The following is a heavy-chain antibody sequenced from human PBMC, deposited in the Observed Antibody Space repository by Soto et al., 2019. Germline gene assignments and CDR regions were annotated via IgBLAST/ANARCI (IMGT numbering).Heavy chain of an antibody. Sequence: QVQLQESGPGLVKPSETLSLSCTVSGVSVSNDCSYWSWLRQPPGKRLEWIGYVCYTGSTHYNPSLNVRGTISVDTSKNHFTLKLKSVTAADMAVCDCARVSRHRYECYYWGQGDMGPVSS. V-gene: IGHV4-61*01. J-gene: IGHJ4*02. D-gene: IGHD2-2*01. CDR1: GVSVSNDCSY. CDR3: ARVSRHRYECYY. CDR2: VCYTGST.